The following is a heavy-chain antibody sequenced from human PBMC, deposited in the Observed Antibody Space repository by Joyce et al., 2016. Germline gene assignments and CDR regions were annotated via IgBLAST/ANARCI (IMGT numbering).Heavy chain of an antibody. J-gene: IGHJ5*02. D-gene: IGHD1-26*01. CDR2: IYYSGST. V-gene: IGHV4-31*03. Sequence: QVQLQESGPGLVKPSQTLSLTCTVSGGSIRGGDYYWSWIRHHPGKGLEWIGYIYYSGSTYYNPSLKSRLTMSMDTSKDQFSLNLSSVSAADSAIYYCARWSFVGSNHFDPWGQGTLVTVSS. CDR1: GGSIRGGDYY. CDR3: ARWSFVGSNHFDP.